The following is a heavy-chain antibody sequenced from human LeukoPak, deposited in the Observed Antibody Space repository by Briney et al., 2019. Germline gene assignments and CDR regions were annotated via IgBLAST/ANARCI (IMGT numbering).Heavy chain of an antibody. V-gene: IGHV4-59*08. J-gene: IGHJ4*02. D-gene: IGHD2-8*01. Sequence: TSQTLSLTCTVSGTSITSYYWNWIRQAPGQGPEWIGYGHYSGNTKYNPPLKSRVTISVGTSKNQFSLRLSSVTAADTAVYFCAKWASDNRAFDLWGQGTLVTVSS. CDR1: GTSITSYY. CDR3: AKWASDNRAFDL. CDR2: GHYSGNT.